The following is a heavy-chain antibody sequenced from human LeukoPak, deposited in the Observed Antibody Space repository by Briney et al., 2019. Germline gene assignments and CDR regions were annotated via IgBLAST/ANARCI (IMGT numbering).Heavy chain of an antibody. Sequence: GGSLRLSCAASGFTFSSYWMSWVRQAPGKGPEWVANIKQDGSEKYYVDSVKGRFTISRDNAKNSLYLQMNSLRAEDTAVYYCARDPRYCSGGSCYFGYFDYWGQGTLVTVSS. J-gene: IGHJ4*02. D-gene: IGHD2-15*01. CDR1: GFTFSSYW. V-gene: IGHV3-7*01. CDR3: ARDPRYCSGGSCYFGYFDY. CDR2: IKQDGSEK.